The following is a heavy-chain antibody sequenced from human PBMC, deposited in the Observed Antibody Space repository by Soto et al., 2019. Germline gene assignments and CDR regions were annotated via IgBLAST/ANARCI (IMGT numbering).Heavy chain of an antibody. CDR3: ARETHYDILTGYYERGHLDY. CDR2: ISYDGSNK. Sequence: QVQLVESGGGVVQPGRSLRLSCAASGFTFSSYAMHWVRQAPGKGLEWVAVISYDGSNKYYADSVKGRFTISRDNSKNTLYLQMNSLRAEDTAVYYCARETHYDILTGYYERGHLDYWGQGTLVTVSS. V-gene: IGHV3-30-3*01. D-gene: IGHD3-9*01. J-gene: IGHJ4*02. CDR1: GFTFSSYA.